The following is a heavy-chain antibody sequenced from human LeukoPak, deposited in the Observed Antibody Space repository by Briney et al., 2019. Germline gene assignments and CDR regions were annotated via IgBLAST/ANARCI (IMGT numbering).Heavy chain of an antibody. J-gene: IGHJ4*02. CDR2: IIPIFGTA. CDR3: ARGGPSYSAYFDY. Sequence: SVKVSCXASGGTFSSYAISWVRQAPGQGLEWMGGIIPIFGTANYAQKFQGRVTITTDESTSTAYMELSSLRSEDTAVYYCARGGPSYSAYFDYWGQGTLVTVSS. D-gene: IGHD1-26*01. CDR1: GGTFSSYA. V-gene: IGHV1-69*05.